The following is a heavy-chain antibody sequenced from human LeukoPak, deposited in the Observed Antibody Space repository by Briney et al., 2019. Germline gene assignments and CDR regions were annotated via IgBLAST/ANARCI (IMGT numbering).Heavy chain of an antibody. J-gene: IGHJ3*02. CDR2: IYYTGST. Sequence: SETLSLTCTVSGDSISSSKNYWAWIRQPPGKALESIGSIYYTGSTYYNPSLESRVTISVDTSKNQFSLKLSSVTAADTAVYFCVQERTIGTTNVAFDIWGQGTMVTVSS. D-gene: IGHD1-1*01. V-gene: IGHV4-39*07. CDR1: GDSISSSKNY. CDR3: VQERTIGTTNVAFDI.